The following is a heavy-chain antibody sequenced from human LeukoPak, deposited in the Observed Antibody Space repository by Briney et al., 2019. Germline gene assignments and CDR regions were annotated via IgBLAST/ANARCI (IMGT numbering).Heavy chain of an antibody. V-gene: IGHV3-30*02. J-gene: IGHJ4*02. CDR2: IRNDGSNH. D-gene: IGHD3-22*01. CDR3: AKDSGYYDSSGPDY. CDR1: GFTFSHHG. Sequence: GGSLRLSCAASGFTFSHHGMHWVRQAPGKGLEWVAFIRNDGSNHYYADSVKGRFTISRDNSQNTLYLQMNSLRVEDTALYYCAKDSGYYDSSGPDYWGQGTLVTVSS.